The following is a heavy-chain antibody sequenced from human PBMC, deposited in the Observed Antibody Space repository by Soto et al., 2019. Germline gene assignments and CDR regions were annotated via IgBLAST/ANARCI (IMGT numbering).Heavy chain of an antibody. CDR1: GYSFTSYW. V-gene: IGHV5-10-1*01. Sequence: PGESLKISCKGSGYSFTSYWISWVRQMPGKGLEWMGRIDPSDSYTNYSPSFQGHVTISADKSISTAYLQWSSLKASDTAMYYCARRQVVVAASIWFDPWGQGTLVTVSS. D-gene: IGHD2-15*01. CDR3: ARRQVVVAASIWFDP. CDR2: IDPSDSYT. J-gene: IGHJ5*02.